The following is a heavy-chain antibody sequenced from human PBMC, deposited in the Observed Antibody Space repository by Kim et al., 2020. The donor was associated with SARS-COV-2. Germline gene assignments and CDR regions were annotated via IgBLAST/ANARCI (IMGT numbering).Heavy chain of an antibody. V-gene: IGHV3-33*06. J-gene: IGHJ4*02. Sequence: SEDSGKGRSTISRDNSKNTLYLQMNSLRAEDTAVYYCVKDRNGYNHGVDYWGQGTLVTVSS. D-gene: IGHD5-12*01. CDR3: VKDRNGYNHGVDY.